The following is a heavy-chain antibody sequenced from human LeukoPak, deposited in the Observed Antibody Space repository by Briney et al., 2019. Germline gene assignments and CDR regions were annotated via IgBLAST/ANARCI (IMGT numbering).Heavy chain of an antibody. J-gene: IGHJ4*02. V-gene: IGHV4-34*01. D-gene: IGHD3-9*01. CDR2: INHSGST. Sequence: SETLSLTCAVYGGSFSGYYWSWIRQPPGKGLEWIGEINHSGSTNYNPSLKSRVTISVDTSKNQFSLKLSSVTAADTAVYYCARGPLHYDILTGYFDYWGQGTLVTVSS. CDR3: ARGPLHYDILTGYFDY. CDR1: GGSFSGYY.